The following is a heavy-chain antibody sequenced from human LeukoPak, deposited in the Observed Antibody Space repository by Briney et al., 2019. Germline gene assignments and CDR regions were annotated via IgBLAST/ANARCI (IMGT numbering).Heavy chain of an antibody. J-gene: IGHJ4*02. CDR3: ATLYCSGGSCYSSSVVYFDY. Sequence: SVKVSCKASGGTFSSYAISWVRQAPGQGLEWMGRIIPILGIANYAQKFQGRVTITADKSTSTAYMELSSLRSEDTAVYYCATLYCSGGSCYSSSVVYFDYWGQGTLVPVSS. CDR2: IIPILGIA. D-gene: IGHD2-15*01. CDR1: GGTFSSYA. V-gene: IGHV1-69*04.